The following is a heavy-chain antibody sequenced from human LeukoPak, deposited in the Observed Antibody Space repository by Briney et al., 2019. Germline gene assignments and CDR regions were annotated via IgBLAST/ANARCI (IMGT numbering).Heavy chain of an antibody. V-gene: IGHV4-38-2*01. Sequence: PSETLSLTCGVSGYSISSGYYWGWIRQPPGKGLEWIATLYHTGSTYYNPSLKSRVTISLDTSRNQFSLRLSSVTAADTAVYYCARHSVAGVKLVDYWGQGTLVTVSS. CDR1: GYSISSGYY. D-gene: IGHD6-19*01. J-gene: IGHJ4*02. CDR3: ARHSVAGVKLVDY. CDR2: LYHTGST.